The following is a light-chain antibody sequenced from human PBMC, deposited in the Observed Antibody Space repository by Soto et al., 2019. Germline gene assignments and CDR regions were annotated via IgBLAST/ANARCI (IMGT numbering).Light chain of an antibody. V-gene: IGLV2-14*01. CDR1: SSDIGGYDY. Sequence: QSALTQPASVSGSPGQSITISCTGTSSDIGGYDYVSWYQQHPGKAPKLVIYAVSSRPSGVSNRFSGSKSGNTASLTISGLQAEDEADYYCNSYTSITTLGVFGGGTKLTVL. CDR3: NSYTSITTLGV. J-gene: IGLJ2*01. CDR2: AVS.